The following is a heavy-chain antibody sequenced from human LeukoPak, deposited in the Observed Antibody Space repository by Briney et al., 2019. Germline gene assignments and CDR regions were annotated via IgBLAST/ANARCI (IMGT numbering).Heavy chain of an antibody. CDR3: AKTVSGSDSYAGGDD. Sequence: PGGSLRLSCAASGFTFSSYAMSWVRQAPGRGLEWVSAIHGNGGSTYYADSVMGRFTISRVNSKNTLYLQMHSLRAEDTAVYYCAKTVSGSDSYAGGDDWGQGTLVTVSS. D-gene: IGHD3-16*02. J-gene: IGHJ4*02. CDR2: IHGNGGST. V-gene: IGHV3-23*01. CDR1: GFTFSSYA.